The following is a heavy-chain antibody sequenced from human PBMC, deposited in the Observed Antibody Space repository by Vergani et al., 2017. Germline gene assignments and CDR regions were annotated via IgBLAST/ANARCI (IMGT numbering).Heavy chain of an antibody. CDR3: ARSLDVWGSYRYPAYYMDV. Sequence: EVQLVESGGGLIQPGGSLRLSCAASGFTVSSNYMSWVRQAPGKGLEWVSVIYSGGSTYYADSVKGRFTISRDNSKNTLYLKMNSLRAEDTAVYYCARSLDVWGSYRYPAYYMDVWGKGTTVTVSS. CDR1: GFTVSSNY. V-gene: IGHV3-53*01. CDR2: IYSGGST. D-gene: IGHD3-16*02. J-gene: IGHJ6*03.